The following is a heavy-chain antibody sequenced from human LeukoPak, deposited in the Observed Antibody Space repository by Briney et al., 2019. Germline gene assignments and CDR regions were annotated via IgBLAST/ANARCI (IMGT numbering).Heavy chain of an antibody. CDR1: GYSFTSYW. CDR3: ARRRDLYSGSYCPLDY. V-gene: IGHV5-51*01. Sequence: GESLKISCKGSGYSFTSYWIGWVRQMPGKGLEWMGIIYPGDSDTRYSPSFQGQVTISADKSISTAYLQWSSLKASDTAMYYCARRRDLYSGSYCPLDYWGQGTLVTVSS. D-gene: IGHD1-26*01. J-gene: IGHJ4*02. CDR2: IYPGDSDT.